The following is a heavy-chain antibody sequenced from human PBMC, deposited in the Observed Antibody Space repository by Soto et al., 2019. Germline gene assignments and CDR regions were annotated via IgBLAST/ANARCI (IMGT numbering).Heavy chain of an antibody. D-gene: IGHD3-3*01. J-gene: IGHJ5*01. CDR3: ARGQRFSDSFDS. CDR1: GGAISGYY. V-gene: IGHV4-4*07. Sequence: TSETLSLTCTVSGGAISGYYWTWVRQPAGKGLEWIGRIYSSGGTKYNPSLKSRVDMSLDMSKNQFSLRLSSVTAADAAVYYCARGQRFSDSFDSWGQGTLVTVSS. CDR2: IYSSGGT.